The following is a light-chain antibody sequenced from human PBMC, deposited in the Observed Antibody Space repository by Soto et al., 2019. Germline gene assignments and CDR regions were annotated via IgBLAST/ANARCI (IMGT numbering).Light chain of an antibody. V-gene: IGKV1-33*01. CDR3: QHYNNLPPFT. Sequence: DIPMTQSPSSLSASVGARVSITCQASQDIRTSLSWFQHKPGRAPKLLIYGASYLETGVPSRFRGSGSGTDFTFTITSLQPEDIATYYCQHYNNLPPFTFGPGTIVYIK. J-gene: IGKJ3*01. CDR2: GAS. CDR1: QDIRTS.